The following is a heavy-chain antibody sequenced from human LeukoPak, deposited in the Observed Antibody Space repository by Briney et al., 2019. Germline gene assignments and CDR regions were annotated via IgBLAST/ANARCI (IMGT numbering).Heavy chain of an antibody. CDR1: GFTFSSHW. CDR3: VSDSPHSGFNVDFDC. CDR2: IVNDGSGA. V-gene: IGHV3-74*01. D-gene: IGHD2-15*01. Sequence: GGSLRLSCAASGFTFSSHWMHWVRQAPGKGLVWISRIVNDGSGATYVDSVKGRFTTSRDNAKNTLYLQMNSLRAEDTAVYYCVSDSPHSGFNVDFDCWGQGTLVTVSS. J-gene: IGHJ4*02.